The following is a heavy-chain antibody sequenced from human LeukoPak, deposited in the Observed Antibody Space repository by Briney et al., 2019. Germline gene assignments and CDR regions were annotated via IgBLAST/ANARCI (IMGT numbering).Heavy chain of an antibody. CDR3: ARDSRIAAENPIRYYYYYMDV. J-gene: IGHJ6*03. CDR1: GYTFTSYG. CDR2: ISAYNGNT. V-gene: IGHV1-18*01. D-gene: IGHD6-13*01. Sequence: GASVKVSCKASGYTFTSYGISWVRQAPGQGLEWMGWISAYNGNTNYAQKLQGRVAMTTDTSTSTAYMELRSLRSDDTAVYYCARDSRIAAENPIRYYYYYMDVWGKGTTVTVSS.